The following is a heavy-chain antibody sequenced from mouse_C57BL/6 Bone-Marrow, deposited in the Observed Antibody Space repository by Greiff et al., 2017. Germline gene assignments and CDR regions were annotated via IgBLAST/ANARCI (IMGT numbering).Heavy chain of an antibody. J-gene: IGHJ2*01. D-gene: IGHD2-4*01. CDR1: GFTFSSYG. Sequence: EVMLVESGGDLVKPGGSLKLSCAASGFTFSSYGMSWVRQTPDKRLEWVATISSGGSYTYYPDSVKGRFTISRDNAKNTLYLQMSSLKSEDTAMYYCARRGITTGFDYWGQGTTLTVSS. CDR2: ISSGGSYT. V-gene: IGHV5-6*02. CDR3: ARRGITTGFDY.